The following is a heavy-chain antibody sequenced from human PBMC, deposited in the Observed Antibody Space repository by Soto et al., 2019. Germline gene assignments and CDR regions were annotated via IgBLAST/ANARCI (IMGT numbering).Heavy chain of an antibody. D-gene: IGHD1-1*01. J-gene: IGHJ4*02. CDR3: SRRAETNGWNGFGADKYYFDF. Sequence: QVQLVQSGAEVRKPGASVKVSCEASGYTFTSYDIYWVRQAPGQGLEWMGWLNPNTGNSGYAQKFQGRITVTSDTSKTTGHMELSSRRSEATAVDFCSRRAETNGWNGFGADKYYFDFWGQGTMVTVSS. CDR2: LNPNTGNS. CDR1: GYTFTSYD. V-gene: IGHV1-8*01.